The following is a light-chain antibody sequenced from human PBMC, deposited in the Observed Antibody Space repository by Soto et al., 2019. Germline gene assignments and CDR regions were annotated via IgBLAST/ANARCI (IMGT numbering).Light chain of an antibody. Sequence: EIVMTQSPATLSVYPGERATLSCRASQSVSNNLAWYQQKPGQAPRLLIYGASTRATGIPARFSGSGSRTDFTLTISSLQSEDFAVYYCQQYNNWPETFGQGTK. CDR1: QSVSNN. J-gene: IGKJ1*01. V-gene: IGKV3-15*01. CDR3: QQYNNWPET. CDR2: GAS.